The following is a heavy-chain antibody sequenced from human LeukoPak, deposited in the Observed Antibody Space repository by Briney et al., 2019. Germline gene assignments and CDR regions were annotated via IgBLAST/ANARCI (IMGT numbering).Heavy chain of an antibody. D-gene: IGHD3-10*01. J-gene: IGHJ4*02. CDR2: ISSGDSTI. V-gene: IGHV3-11*01. Sequence: GGSLRLSCAASEFVLSDYYMSWIRQAPGKGLEWISYISSGDSTISYADSVRGRFTISRDNAKNSLYLQMNSLRAEDTAVYYCARQMEGDYGSGTFFDHWGQGNMVTVSS. CDR1: EFVLSDYY. CDR3: ARQMEGDYGSGTFFDH.